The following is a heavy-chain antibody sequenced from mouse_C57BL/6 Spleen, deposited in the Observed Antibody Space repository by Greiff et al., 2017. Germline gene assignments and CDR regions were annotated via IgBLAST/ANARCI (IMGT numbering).Heavy chain of an antibody. Sequence: QVQLKQSGAELVKPGASVKISCKASGYAFSSYWMNWVKQRPGKGLEWIGQIYPGDGDTNYNGKFKGKATLTADKSSSTAYMQLSSLTSEDSAVYFCARPLYYDYDAFAYWGQGTLVTVSA. CDR3: ARPLYYDYDAFAY. J-gene: IGHJ3*01. V-gene: IGHV1-80*01. CDR2: IYPGDGDT. D-gene: IGHD2-4*01. CDR1: GYAFSSYW.